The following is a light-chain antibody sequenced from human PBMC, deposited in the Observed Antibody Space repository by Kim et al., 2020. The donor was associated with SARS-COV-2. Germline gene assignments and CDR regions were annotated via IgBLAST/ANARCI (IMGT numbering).Light chain of an antibody. V-gene: IGKV2-30*02. CDR3: MQGTHWLYT. Sequence: EVVLTQSPLSLPVTLGQPASISCRSSQSLVHSDGSTYLNWFHQRPGQSPRRLIYKVSTRDSGVPDRFSGSGSGTDFTLRISSVEAEDVGVYYCMQGTHWLYTFGQGTKLEI. CDR2: KVS. CDR1: QSLVHSDGSTY. J-gene: IGKJ2*01.